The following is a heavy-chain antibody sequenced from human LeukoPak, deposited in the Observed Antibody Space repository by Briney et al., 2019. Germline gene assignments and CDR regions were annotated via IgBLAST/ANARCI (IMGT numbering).Heavy chain of an antibody. CDR2: IYTSGST. J-gene: IGHJ5*02. D-gene: IGHD3-22*01. CDR3: ARLDYDSSVYHPYNWFDP. CDR1: GGSIRSYY. V-gene: IGHV4-4*07. Sequence: SEALSLTCPVSGGSIRSYYWSWIRQPAGKGLEWVGRIYTSGSTNYIPSLKSRVTMSVDTSKNQFYLKLSSVTAADTALYYCARLDYDSSVYHPYNWFDPWGQGILVTVSS.